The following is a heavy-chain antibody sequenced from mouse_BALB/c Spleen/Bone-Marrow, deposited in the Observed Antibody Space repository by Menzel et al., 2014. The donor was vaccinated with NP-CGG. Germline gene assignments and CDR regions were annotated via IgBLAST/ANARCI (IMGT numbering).Heavy chain of an antibody. CDR3: ARNYRYAWFAY. CDR2: IFPGDGGT. V-gene: IGHV1-85*01. J-gene: IGHJ3*01. CDR1: GYTFTSYD. Sequence: QVQLQQPGAELVKPGASVKLSCKASGYTFTSYDINWVRQRPEQGLEWIGWIFPGDGGTKCNEKSKGKATLTTDKSSSTAYMQLNRLTFEDSAVYFCARNYRYAWFAYWGQGTLVTVSA. D-gene: IGHD2-14*01.